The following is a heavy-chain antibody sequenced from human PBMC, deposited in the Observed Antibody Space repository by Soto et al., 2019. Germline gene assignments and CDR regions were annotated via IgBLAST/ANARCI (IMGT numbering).Heavy chain of an antibody. V-gene: IGHV3-33*01. CDR3: ARDYSMTTVTMGS. J-gene: IGHJ4*02. CDR1: GFSFINCA. CDR2: IWYDGSNK. Sequence: GGSLRLSCAASGFSFINCAIHLFRQAPGKGLEWVAVIWYDGSNKYYADSMKGRFTISRDNSKNTLYLQMNSLRAEDTAIYYCARDYSMTTVTMGSWGQGTLVTVSS. D-gene: IGHD4-17*01.